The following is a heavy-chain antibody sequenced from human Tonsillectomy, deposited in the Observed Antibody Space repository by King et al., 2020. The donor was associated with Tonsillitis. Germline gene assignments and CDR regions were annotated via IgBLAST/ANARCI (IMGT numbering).Heavy chain of an antibody. J-gene: IGHJ3*02. D-gene: IGHD3-22*01. V-gene: IGHV3-48*01. CDR1: GFTFSSYS. Sequence: VQLVESGGGLVQPGGSLRLSCAASGFTFSSYSMNWVRQAPGKGLEWVSYISSDGSSTYYADSVKGRFTISRDNAKNSLYLQMNSLRAEDTAVYYCASDRTVLDYYDSSGYYGGAFDIWGQGITVTVSS. CDR2: ISSDGSST. CDR3: ASDRTVLDYYDSSGYYGGAFDI.